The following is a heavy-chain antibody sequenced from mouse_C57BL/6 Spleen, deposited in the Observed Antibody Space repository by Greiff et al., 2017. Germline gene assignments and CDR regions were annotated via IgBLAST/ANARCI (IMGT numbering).Heavy chain of an antibody. CDR3: ARGGRYGNYLGYYAMDY. V-gene: IGHV1-54*01. J-gene: IGHJ4*01. CDR2: INPGSGGT. CDR1: GYAFTNYL. D-gene: IGHD2-1*01. Sequence: VQVVESGAELVRPGTSVKVSCTASGYAFTNYLIEWVKQRPGQGLEWIGVINPGSGGTNNNEKFKGKATLTADKSSSTAYMQLSSLTSEDSAVYFCARGGRYGNYLGYYAMDYWGQGTSVTVSS.